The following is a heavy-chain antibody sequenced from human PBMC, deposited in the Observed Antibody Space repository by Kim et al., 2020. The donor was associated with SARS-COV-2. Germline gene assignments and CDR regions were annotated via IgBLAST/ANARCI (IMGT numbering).Heavy chain of an antibody. CDR3: AKVIDGSSWYGDAFDI. Sequence: GGSLRLSCAASGFTFSSYGMHWVRQAPGKGLEWVAVISYDGSNKYYADSVKGRFTISRDNSKNTLYLQMNSLRAEDTAVYYCAKVIDGSSWYGDAFDIWGQGTMVTVSS. J-gene: IGHJ3*02. CDR1: GFTFSSYG. V-gene: IGHV3-30*18. D-gene: IGHD6-13*01. CDR2: ISYDGSNK.